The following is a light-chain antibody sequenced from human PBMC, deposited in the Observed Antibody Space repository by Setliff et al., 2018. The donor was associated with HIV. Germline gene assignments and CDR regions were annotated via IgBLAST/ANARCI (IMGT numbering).Light chain of an antibody. CDR3: CSYAGSATWV. CDR1: SSDIGTYNL. J-gene: IGLJ2*01. V-gene: IGLV2-23*01. Sequence: SVLTQPASVSGSPGQSITISCTGTSSDIGTYNLVSWYQQYPGKAPKLMIYDDSKRPSGLSNRFSGSKSGNTASLTISGLQAEDEADYYCCSYAGSATWVFGGGTK. CDR2: DDS.